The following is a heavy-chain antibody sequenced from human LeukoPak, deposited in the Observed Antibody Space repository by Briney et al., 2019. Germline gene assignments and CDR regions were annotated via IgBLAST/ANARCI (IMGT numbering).Heavy chain of an antibody. J-gene: IGHJ4*02. CDR1: GFTFRSYS. D-gene: IGHD6-13*01. Sequence: GGSLRLPCAASGFTFRSYSMNWVRQAPGKGLEWVSSISSSSSYMYYADSVKGRFTISGDNAKNSLYMQVDSLRAEDTAVYYCARGGYSSSWYHDSWGQGTLVTVSS. V-gene: IGHV3-21*01. CDR2: ISSSSSYM. CDR3: ARGGYSSSWYHDS.